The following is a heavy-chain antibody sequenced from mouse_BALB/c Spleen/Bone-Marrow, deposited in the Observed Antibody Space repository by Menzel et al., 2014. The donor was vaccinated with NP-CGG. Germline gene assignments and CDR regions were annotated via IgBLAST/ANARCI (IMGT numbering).Heavy chain of an antibody. J-gene: IGHJ1*02. CDR2: IDPYASET. CDR1: GYTFTDYW. CDR3: ARWGTTVVDYFDV. Sequence: VQLQQSGAELVRPGASVKLSCKASGYTFTDYWMNRVKQRPEQGLEWIGRIDPYASETPSNQKFKDKAILTVDKSSSTAYMQLSSLTSEDSAVYYCARWGTTVVDYFDVWIAGTTVTVSS. V-gene: IGHV1-52*01. D-gene: IGHD1-1*01.